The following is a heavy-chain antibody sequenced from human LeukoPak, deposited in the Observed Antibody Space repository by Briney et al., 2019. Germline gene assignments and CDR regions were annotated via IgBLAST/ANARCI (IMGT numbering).Heavy chain of an antibody. CDR1: GGSFSGYY. CDR3: ARVASGSCLDY. Sequence: EPSETLSLTCAVYGGSFSGYYWSWIRQPPGKGLEWIGEINHSGSTNYNPSLKSRVTISVDTSKNQFSLKLSSVTAADTAVYYCARVASGSCLDYWGQGTLVTVSS. D-gene: IGHD1-26*01. J-gene: IGHJ4*02. V-gene: IGHV4-34*01. CDR2: INHSGST.